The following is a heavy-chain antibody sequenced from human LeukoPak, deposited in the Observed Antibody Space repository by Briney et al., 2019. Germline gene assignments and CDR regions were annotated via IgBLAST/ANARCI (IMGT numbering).Heavy chain of an antibody. J-gene: IGHJ4*02. D-gene: IGHD3-22*01. V-gene: IGHV3-20*04. CDR1: GFTFDDFG. CDR3: ARAVDLYDSPNYQAYFAY. CDR2: INWNGDSL. Sequence: GGSLRLSCAASGFTFDDFGMNWVRQIPGKGLEWVSGINWNGDSLGYAASVKGRFTISRDNAKNSIYLQMDSLRVDDTALYYCARAVDLYDSPNYQAYFAYWGQGTPVTVSS.